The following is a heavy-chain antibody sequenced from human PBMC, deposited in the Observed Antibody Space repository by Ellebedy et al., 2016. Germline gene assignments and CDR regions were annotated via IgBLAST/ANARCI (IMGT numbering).Heavy chain of an antibody. D-gene: IGHD3-10*01. CDR3: ARAMVRGVIEGDFDY. V-gene: IGHV1-69*06. CDR1: GGTFSSYA. CDR2: IIPIFGTA. J-gene: IGHJ4*01. Sequence: SVKVSXKASGGTFSSYAISWVRQAPGQGLEWMGGIIPIFGTANYAQKFQGRVTITADKSTSTAYMELSSLRSEDTAVYYCARAMVRGVIEGDFDYWGHGTLVTVSS.